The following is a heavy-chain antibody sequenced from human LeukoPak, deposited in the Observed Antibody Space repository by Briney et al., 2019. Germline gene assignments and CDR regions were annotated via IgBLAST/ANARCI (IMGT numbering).Heavy chain of an antibody. Sequence: PGGSLRLSCAASGFTFSSYAMSWVRQAPGKGLEWVSGISGSGGSTYYADPVKGRFTISRDNSKNTLYLQTNSLRAEDTAVYYCAKDRYSSPTDGYFDYWGQGTLVTVSS. CDR2: ISGSGGST. CDR3: AKDRYSSPTDGYFDY. D-gene: IGHD6-13*01. J-gene: IGHJ4*02. V-gene: IGHV3-23*01. CDR1: GFTFSSYA.